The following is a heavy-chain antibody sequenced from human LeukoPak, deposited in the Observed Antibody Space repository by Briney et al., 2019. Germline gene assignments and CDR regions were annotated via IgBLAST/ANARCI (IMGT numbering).Heavy chain of an antibody. CDR2: ISSSGSTI. CDR3: AREGGYDFWSGYYGLDY. CDR1: GFTLSDYY. D-gene: IGHD3-3*01. Sequence: PGGSLRLSCSASGFTLSDYYINWIRQAPGKGLEWVSYISSSGSTIYYADSVKGRFTISRDDAKNSLYLQMNSLRAEDTAVYYCAREGGYDFWSGYYGLDYWGQGTLVTVSS. J-gene: IGHJ4*02. V-gene: IGHV3-11*01.